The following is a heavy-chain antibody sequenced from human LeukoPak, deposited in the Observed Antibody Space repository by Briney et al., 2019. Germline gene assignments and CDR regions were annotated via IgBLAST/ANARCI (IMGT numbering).Heavy chain of an antibody. CDR3: ARSLGYCSSTSCYPLFYFDY. J-gene: IGHJ4*02. CDR1: GDSVSSNSAA. D-gene: IGHD2-2*01. Sequence: SQTLSLTCAISGDSVSSNSAAWNWIRQSPSRGLEWLGRTYYRSKWYNDYAVSVKSRITINPDTSKNQFSLQLNSVTPEDTAVYYCARSLGYCSSTSCYPLFYFDYWGQGTLVTVSS. CDR2: TYYRSKWYN. V-gene: IGHV6-1*01.